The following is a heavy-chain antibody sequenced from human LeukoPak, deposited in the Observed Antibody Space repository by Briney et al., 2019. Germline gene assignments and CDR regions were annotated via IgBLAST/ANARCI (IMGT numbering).Heavy chain of an antibody. D-gene: IGHD6-13*01. CDR2: ITGSGAGT. CDR1: GFTFNSYA. CDR3: AKDRSSSTWSKAFDI. Sequence: GGSLRLSCAASGFTFNSYAMNWVRQAPGKGLELVSGITGSGAGTYYADSVKGRFTISRDNSKNTLYLQMYSLRADDTAVYYCAKDRSSSTWSKAFDIWGQGTMVTISS. J-gene: IGHJ3*02. V-gene: IGHV3-23*01.